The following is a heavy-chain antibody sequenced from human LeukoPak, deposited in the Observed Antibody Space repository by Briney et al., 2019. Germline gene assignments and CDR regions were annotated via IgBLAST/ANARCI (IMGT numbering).Heavy chain of an antibody. Sequence: SETLSLTCAVSGDSISSGSYSWSWIRQPPGKGLEWIGHIYYSGSTYYNPSLKSRLNMSVDRSKNQLSLKLNSVTAAGTAIYXXXREVPGSPNNWLDPWGQGTLVTVSS. V-gene: IGHV4-30-4*07. J-gene: IGHJ5*02. CDR3: XREVPGSPNNWLDP. CDR1: GDSISSGSYS. CDR2: IYYSGST. D-gene: IGHD3-10*01.